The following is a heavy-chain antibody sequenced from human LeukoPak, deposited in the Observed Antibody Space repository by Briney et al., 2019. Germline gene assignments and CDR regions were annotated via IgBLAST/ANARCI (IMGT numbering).Heavy chain of an antibody. CDR3: ARSPRGSGSSTLRGVAFDI. D-gene: IGHD3-10*01. Sequence: KSSETLSLTCTVSGGSISSSSYYWGWIRQSPGKGLEWIGTIYYSGTTYYNPSFTSRVTISVDTSKNQFSLKLSSVTAADAAVYYCARSPRGSGSSTLRGVAFDIWGQGTMVTVSS. V-gene: IGHV4-39*01. CDR1: GGSISSSSYY. CDR2: IYYSGTT. J-gene: IGHJ3*02.